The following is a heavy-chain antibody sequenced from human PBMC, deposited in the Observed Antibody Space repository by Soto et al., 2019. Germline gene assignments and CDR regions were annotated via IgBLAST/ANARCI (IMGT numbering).Heavy chain of an antibody. J-gene: IGHJ4*02. CDR1: GFTFSSYA. CDR3: AKAATITTLYYFDY. V-gene: IGHV3-23*01. D-gene: IGHD4-4*01. CDR2: TSGSGAST. Sequence: GGSLRLSCAASGFTFSSYAMIWVRQAPGKGLEWVSVTSGSGASTYYADSLKGRFTISRDNSKNTLYLQMNSLRAEDTAVYYCAKAATITTLYYFDYWGLGTLVTVSS.